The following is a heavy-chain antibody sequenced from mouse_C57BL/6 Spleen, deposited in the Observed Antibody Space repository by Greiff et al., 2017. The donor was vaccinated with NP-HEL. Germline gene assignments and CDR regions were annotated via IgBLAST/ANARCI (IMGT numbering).Heavy chain of an antibody. CDR2: IYPRSGNT. Sequence: VKLMESGAELARPGASVKLSCKASGYTFTSYGISWVKQRTGQGLEWIGEIYPRSGNTYYNEKFKGKATLTADKSSSTAYMELRSLTSEDSAVYFCARAERGHYFDYWGQGTTLTVSS. CDR1: GYTFTSYG. CDR3: ARAERGHYFDY. V-gene: IGHV1-81*01. J-gene: IGHJ2*01. D-gene: IGHD4-1*01.